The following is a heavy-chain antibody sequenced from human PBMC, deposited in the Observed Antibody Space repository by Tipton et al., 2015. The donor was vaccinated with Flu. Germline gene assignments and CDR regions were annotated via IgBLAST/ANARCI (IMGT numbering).Heavy chain of an antibody. J-gene: IGHJ5*02. CDR3: ARRDYSNYVSEPKNWFDP. CDR1: GDSIRSSNYY. CDR2: TFHSGNT. D-gene: IGHD4-11*01. V-gene: IGHV4-39*07. Sequence: TLSLTCGASGDSIRSSNYYWGWIRQPPGKGLEWIGNTFHSGNTYLNPSLKSRVTMSIDTSKNQFSLKLSSVTASDTAVYYCARRDYSNYVSEPKNWFDPWGRGALVTVSS.